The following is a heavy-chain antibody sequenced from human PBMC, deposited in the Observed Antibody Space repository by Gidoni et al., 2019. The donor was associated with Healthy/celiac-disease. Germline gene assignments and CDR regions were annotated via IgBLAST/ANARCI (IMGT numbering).Heavy chain of an antibody. J-gene: IGHJ5*02. CDR3: ARHGGGQQLDNNWFDP. Sequence: QLQLQESGPGLVKPSETLSLTCTVSGGSISSSSYYWGWIRQPPGKGLEWIGSIYYGGSTYYNPSLKSRVTLSVDTSKNQFSLRLTSVTAADTAVYYCARHGGGQQLDNNWFDPWGQGTLVTVSS. CDR2: IYYGGST. CDR1: GGSISSSSYY. V-gene: IGHV4-39*01. D-gene: IGHD6-13*01.